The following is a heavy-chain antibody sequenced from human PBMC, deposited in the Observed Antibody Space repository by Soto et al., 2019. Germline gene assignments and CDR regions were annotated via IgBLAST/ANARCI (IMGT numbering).Heavy chain of an antibody. V-gene: IGHV3-23*01. Sequence: EVQLLESGGGLVQPGGSLRLSCAASGSTFSSYAMSWVRQAPGKWLEWVSAISGSGGSTYYADAVKCRFTISRDNSKNTLYMQMNSLRAEDTAVYYCAKGGDVVVTAVPWGQGTLVTVSS. D-gene: IGHD2-2*01. J-gene: IGHJ5*02. CDR3: AKGGDVVVTAVP. CDR1: GSTFSSYA. CDR2: ISGSGGST.